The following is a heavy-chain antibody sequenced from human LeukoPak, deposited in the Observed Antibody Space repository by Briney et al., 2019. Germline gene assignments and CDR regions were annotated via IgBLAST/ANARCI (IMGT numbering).Heavy chain of an antibody. CDR1: GVSISSSNW. Sequence: PSETLSLTCAVSGVSISSSNWWSWVRQPPGKGLEWIGEIYHSGSTNYNPSLKSRVTISVDKSKNQFSLKLSSVTAADTAVYYCARRGVPAARGWFDPWGQGTLVTVSS. J-gene: IGHJ5*02. CDR2: IYHSGST. V-gene: IGHV4-4*02. CDR3: ARRGVPAARGWFDP. D-gene: IGHD2-2*01.